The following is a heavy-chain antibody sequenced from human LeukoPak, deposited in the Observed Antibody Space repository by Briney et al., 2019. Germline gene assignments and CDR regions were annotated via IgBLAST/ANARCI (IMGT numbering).Heavy chain of an antibody. Sequence: ASVKVSCKASGYTFTSYDINWVRQATGQGLEWMGWMNPNSGNTGYAQKFQGRVTMTRNTSISTAYMELSSLRSEDTAVYYCARGVGYFDWLSFVRGYGMDVWGQGTRSPSP. D-gene: IGHD3-9*01. CDR1: GYTFTSYD. V-gene: IGHV1-8*01. J-gene: IGHJ6*02. CDR3: ARGVGYFDWLSFVRGYGMDV. CDR2: MNPNSGNT.